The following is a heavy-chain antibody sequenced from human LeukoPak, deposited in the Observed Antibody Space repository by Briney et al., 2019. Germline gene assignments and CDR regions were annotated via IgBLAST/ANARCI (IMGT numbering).Heavy chain of an antibody. CDR2: ISGSGGST. V-gene: IGHV3-23*01. J-gene: IGHJ5*02. CDR1: GFTFSSYA. D-gene: IGHD6-19*01. CDR3: AKDQVQWLVGWFDP. Sequence: GASLRLSCAASGFTFSSYAMSWVRQAPGKGLEWVSAISGSGGSTYYADSVKGRFTISRDNSKNTPYLQMNSLRAEDTAVYYCAKDQVQWLVGWFDPWGQGTLVTVSS.